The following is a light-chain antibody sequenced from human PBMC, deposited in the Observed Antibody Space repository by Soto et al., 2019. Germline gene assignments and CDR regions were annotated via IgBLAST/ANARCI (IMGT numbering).Light chain of an antibody. CDR1: VGL. Sequence: QSALTQPASVSGSPGQSITISCTGTVGLVSWYQQHPGKVPKLIIYDDTKRPSGVSSRFSGFKSGNTASLTISGLQTEDEADYYCCLYVGGRTYLFGTGTKVTVL. CDR2: DDT. J-gene: IGLJ1*01. V-gene: IGLV2-23*01. CDR3: CLYVGGRTYL.